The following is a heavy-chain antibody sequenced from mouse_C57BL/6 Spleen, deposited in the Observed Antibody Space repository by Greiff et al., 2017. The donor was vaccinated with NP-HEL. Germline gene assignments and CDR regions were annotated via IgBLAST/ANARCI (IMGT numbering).Heavy chain of an antibody. CDR2: ISSGSSTI. Sequence: DVMLVESGGGLVKPGGSLKLSCAASGFTFSDYGMHWVRQAPEKGLEWVAYISSGSSTIYYADTVKGRFTISRDNAKNTLFLQMTSLRSEDTAMYYCASPYYGSSSAWFAYWGQGTLVTVSA. CDR1: GFTFSDYG. CDR3: ASPYYGSSSAWFAY. D-gene: IGHD1-1*01. V-gene: IGHV5-17*01. J-gene: IGHJ3*01.